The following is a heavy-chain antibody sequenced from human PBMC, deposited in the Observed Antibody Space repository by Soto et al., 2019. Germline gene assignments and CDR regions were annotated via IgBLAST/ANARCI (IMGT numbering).Heavy chain of an antibody. J-gene: IGHJ4*02. V-gene: IGHV2-5*01. CDR1: GFSLSTSGVG. CDR3: AHHTGIAAAGMKRF. D-gene: IGHD6-13*01. CDR2: IYWNDDK. Sequence: ESGPTLVNPTQTLTLTCTFSGFSLSTSGVGVGRIRQPPGKALEWLALIYWNDDKRYSPSLKSRLTITKDTSKNQVVLTMTNMDPVDTATYYCAHHTGIAAAGMKRFWGQGTLVTVSS.